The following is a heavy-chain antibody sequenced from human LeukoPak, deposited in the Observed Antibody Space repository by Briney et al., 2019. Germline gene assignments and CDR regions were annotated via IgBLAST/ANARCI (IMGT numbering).Heavy chain of an antibody. CDR1: GFTFSNTW. CDR2: IKSKTDGGTT. Sequence: GGSLRLSCTASGFTFSNTWMSWVRQAPGKGLEWVGRIKSKTDGGTTDYAAPVKGRFTISREDSKNTLYLQMNSLKTEDTAVYYCTTGLRAADTNWSLGTLVTVSS. CDR3: TTGLRAADTN. J-gene: IGHJ4*02. D-gene: IGHD6-13*01. V-gene: IGHV3-15*01.